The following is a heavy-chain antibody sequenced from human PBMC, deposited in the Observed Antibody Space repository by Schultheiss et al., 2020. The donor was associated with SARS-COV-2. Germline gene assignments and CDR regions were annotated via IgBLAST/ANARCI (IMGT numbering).Heavy chain of an antibody. V-gene: IGHV3-30*07. D-gene: IGHD1-1*01. CDR3: ARWGDGNDY. CDR1: GFTFSDHY. Sequence: GESLKISCAASGFTFSDHYMDWVRQAPGKGLEWVAVISYDGSKKYYADSVKGRLTISRDNSQNTLFLQMNSLRAGDTAVYYCARWGDGNDYWGQGTLVTVSS. J-gene: IGHJ4*02. CDR2: ISYDGSKK.